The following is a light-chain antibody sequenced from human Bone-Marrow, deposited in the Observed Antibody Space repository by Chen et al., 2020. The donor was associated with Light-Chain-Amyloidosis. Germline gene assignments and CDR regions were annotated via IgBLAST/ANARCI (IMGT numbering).Light chain of an antibody. CDR1: GSNIGSHD. CDR2: KND. J-gene: IGLJ2*01. Sequence: VLTQPPSTSATPGQRVTISCSGSGSNIGSHDVFWYQQVPGKAPKLLIFKNDQRPSGVPDRFSAFKSGTAASLAIRGLRSEDEADYHCATWDGSLSGVVFGGGTKVTVL. V-gene: IGLV1-47*01. CDR3: ATWDGSLSGVV.